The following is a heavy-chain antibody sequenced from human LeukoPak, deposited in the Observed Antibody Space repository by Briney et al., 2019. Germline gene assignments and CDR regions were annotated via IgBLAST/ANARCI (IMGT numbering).Heavy chain of an antibody. CDR1: GASVSNYY. J-gene: IGHJ4*02. CDR3: ARQPIGPYYFDY. Sequence: KPSETLSLTCTVSGASVSNYYWSWIRQPAGKGLEWIGRIYSGGSANYNPSLQSRISMSVDTSKNQFSLRLKSVTAADTAVYYCARQPIGPYYFDYWGQGTLVTVSS. CDR2: IYSGGSA. V-gene: IGHV4-4*07. D-gene: IGHD1-14*01.